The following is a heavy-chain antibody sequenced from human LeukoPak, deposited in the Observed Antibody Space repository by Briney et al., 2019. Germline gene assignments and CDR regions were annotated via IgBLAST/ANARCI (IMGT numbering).Heavy chain of an antibody. D-gene: IGHD6-13*01. CDR1: GYTFTGYY. Sequence: ASVKVSCKASGYTFTGYYMHWVRQAPGQGLEWMGWINPNSGGTNYAQKFQGRVTMTRDTSISTAYMELSRLRSDDTAVYYCARGGSSSWYVSVFNARYWGQGTLVTVSS. CDR2: INPNSGGT. V-gene: IGHV1-2*02. J-gene: IGHJ4*02. CDR3: ARGGSSSWYVSVFNARY.